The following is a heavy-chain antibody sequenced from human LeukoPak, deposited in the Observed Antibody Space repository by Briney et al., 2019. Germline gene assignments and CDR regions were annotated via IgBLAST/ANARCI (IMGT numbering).Heavy chain of an antibody. CDR3: ARLPGKRSPEFES. V-gene: IGHV3-48*04. D-gene: IGHD3-10*01. Sequence: GGSLRLSCAASGFSFSTYSMNWVRQAPGKGLEWVSYISSTSSSIYYADSVKGRFTISRDNAKNSLSLQMNSLRAEDTAMYYCARLPGKRSPEFESWGQGTLVTVPS. CDR2: ISSTSSSI. CDR1: GFSFSTYS. J-gene: IGHJ4*02.